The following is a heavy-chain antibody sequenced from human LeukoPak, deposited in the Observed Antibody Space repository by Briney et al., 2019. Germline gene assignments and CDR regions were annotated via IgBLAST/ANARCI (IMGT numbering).Heavy chain of an antibody. Sequence: SVPLTLTCTLTVDSMSSYYWSWIRQPPEKGLEWIAYISYSESTNYTPSLKSRFTISVDTSKTQFYLKMNSVTAADTAVYYCARLQRITMAGPDYWYFDLWGRGTLVTVSS. CDR1: VDSMSSYY. J-gene: IGHJ2*01. CDR2: ISYSEST. V-gene: IGHV4-59*07. CDR3: ARLQRITMAGPDYWYFDL. D-gene: IGHD3-10*01.